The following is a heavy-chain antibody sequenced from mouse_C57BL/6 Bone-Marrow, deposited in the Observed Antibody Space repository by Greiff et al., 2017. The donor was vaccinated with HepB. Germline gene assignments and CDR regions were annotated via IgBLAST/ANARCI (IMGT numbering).Heavy chain of an antibody. CDR2: ISSGSSTI. CDR1: GFTFSDYG. J-gene: IGHJ2*01. Sequence: EVKLMESGGGLVKPGGSLKLSCEASGFTFSDYGMHWVRQAPEKGLEWVAYISSGSSTISYADTVKGRFTISRDNAKNTLFLQMTSLRSEDTAMYYCAGNLHFDYWGQGTTLTVSS. V-gene: IGHV5-17*01. CDR3: AGNLHFDY.